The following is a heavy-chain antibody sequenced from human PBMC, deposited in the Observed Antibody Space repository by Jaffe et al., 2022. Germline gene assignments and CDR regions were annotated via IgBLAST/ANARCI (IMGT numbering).Heavy chain of an antibody. CDR2: ISWNSGSI. CDR1: GFTFDDYA. CDR3: AKLGVLGELSLYSYEEPDY. Sequence: EVQLVESGGGLVQPGRSLRLSCAASGFTFDDYAMHWVRQAPGKGLEWVSGISWNSGSIGYADSVKGRFTISRDNAKNSLYLQMNSLRAEDTALYYCAKLGVLGELSLYSYEEPDYWGQGTLVTVSS. D-gene: IGHD3-16*02. J-gene: IGHJ4*02. V-gene: IGHV3-9*01.